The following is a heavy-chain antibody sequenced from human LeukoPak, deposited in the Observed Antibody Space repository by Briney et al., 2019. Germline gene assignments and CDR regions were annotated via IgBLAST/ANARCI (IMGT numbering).Heavy chain of an antibody. D-gene: IGHD6-19*01. J-gene: IGHJ6*02. Sequence: PSETLSLTCTVSGGSISTYYWSLIRQPPGKGLEWIGYIHYSGSPTHNPSLESRVTMSVDTSKNQFSLNLSSVTAADTAVYYCARNPVAVAENFYYGMDVWGQGTTVTVSS. CDR1: GGSISTYY. CDR3: ARNPVAVAENFYYGMDV. CDR2: IHYSGSP. V-gene: IGHV4-59*01.